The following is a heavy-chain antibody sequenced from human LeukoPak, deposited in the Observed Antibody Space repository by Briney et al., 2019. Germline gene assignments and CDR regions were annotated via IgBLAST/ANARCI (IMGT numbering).Heavy chain of an antibody. J-gene: IGHJ4*02. D-gene: IGHD2-15*01. CDR2: ISGSGGST. CDR3: ARGDLGYCSGGSCYSPDY. CDR1: GFTFSSYA. V-gene: IGHV3-23*01. Sequence: QPGGSLRLSCAASGFTFSSYAMSWVRQAPGKGLEWVSAISGSGGSTYYADSVKGRFTISRDNAKNSLYLQMNSLRAEDTAVYYCARGDLGYCSGGSCYSPDYWAREPWSPSPQ.